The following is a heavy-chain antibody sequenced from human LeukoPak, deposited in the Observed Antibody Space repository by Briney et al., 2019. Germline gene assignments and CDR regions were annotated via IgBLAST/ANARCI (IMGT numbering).Heavy chain of an antibody. CDR2: TRYDGSNK. CDR1: GFTFSNYG. D-gene: IGHD3-16*01. V-gene: IGHV3-30*02. CDR3: ATLRIMTMSTDY. J-gene: IGHJ4*02. Sequence: GGSLRLSCAASGFTFSNYGMHWVRQAPGKGLEWVAFTRYDGSNKYYADSVKGRFTISRDNSKNTLCLQMNSLRAEDTAVYYCATLRIMTMSTDYWGQGTLVTVSS.